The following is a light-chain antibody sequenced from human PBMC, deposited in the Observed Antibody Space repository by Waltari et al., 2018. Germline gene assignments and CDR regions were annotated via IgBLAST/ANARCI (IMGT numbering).Light chain of an antibody. Sequence: QSDLTQPASVAWSPGQSITIPCTGSRSDIGAFHYVPWYQLHPGQAPKPIIFEVRSRPSGVPNRFVGSKSGNAASLTISGLQAEDEAEYYCSSYTRGTTLVVFGGGTKVTVL. CDR2: EVR. CDR3: SSYTRGTTLVV. V-gene: IGLV2-14*01. J-gene: IGLJ2*01. CDR1: RSDIGAFHY.